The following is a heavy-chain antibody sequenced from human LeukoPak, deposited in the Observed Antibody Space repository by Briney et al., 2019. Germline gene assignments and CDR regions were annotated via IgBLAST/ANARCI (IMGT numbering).Heavy chain of an antibody. CDR3: AREDYYDSSGYYPSDY. CDR1: GYTFTSYG. CDR2: ISAYNGNT. V-gene: IGHV1-18*01. D-gene: IGHD3-22*01. Sequence: ASVKVSCKASGYTFTSYGISWVRQAPGQGLEWMGWISAYNGNTNYAQKLQGRVTMTTDTFTSTAYMELRSLRSDDTAVYYCAREDYYDSSGYYPSDYWGQGTLVTVSS. J-gene: IGHJ4*02.